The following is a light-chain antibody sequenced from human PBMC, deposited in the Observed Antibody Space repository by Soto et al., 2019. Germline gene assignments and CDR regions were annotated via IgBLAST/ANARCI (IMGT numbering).Light chain of an antibody. V-gene: IGLV1-40*01. CDR3: QYYDSSMSRYV. Sequence: QSVRTQPPSVSGAPGQRVTISCTGSSSNIGAGYDVHWYQQLPGTAPKLLIFGNNNRPSGVPDRFSGSKSGTSASLAITGLQDEDEAYYYCQYYDSSMSRYVLGTGIKVTVL. J-gene: IGLJ1*01. CDR1: SSNIGAGYD. CDR2: GNN.